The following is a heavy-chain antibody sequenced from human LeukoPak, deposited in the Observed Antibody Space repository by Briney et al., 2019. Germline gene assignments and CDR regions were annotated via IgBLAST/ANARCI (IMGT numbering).Heavy chain of an antibody. CDR3: ATGRPGYTSSWYVY. CDR1: GYTFTDYY. J-gene: IGHJ4*02. V-gene: IGHV1-2*02. CDR2: INPNSGGT. D-gene: IGHD6-13*01. Sequence: ASVKVSCKASGYTFTDYYMHWVRQAPGQGLEWMGWINPNSGGTNYAQKFQGRVTMTRDTSINTACMELTSLRFDDTAVYYCATGRPGYTSSWYVYWGQGTLVTVSS.